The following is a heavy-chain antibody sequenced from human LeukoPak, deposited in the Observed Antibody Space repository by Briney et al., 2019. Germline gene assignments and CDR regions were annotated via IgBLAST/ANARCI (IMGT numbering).Heavy chain of an antibody. Sequence: SETLSLTCTVSGGSISSYYWTWIRQPPGKGLEWIGYIYYSGSTNYNPYLKSRVTMSVDTSKNQFSLKLSSVTAADTAVYYCASGWWYFDSWGQGTLVTVSS. J-gene: IGHJ4*02. V-gene: IGHV4-59*01. D-gene: IGHD6-19*01. CDR1: GGSISSYY. CDR2: IYYSGST. CDR3: ASGWWYFDS.